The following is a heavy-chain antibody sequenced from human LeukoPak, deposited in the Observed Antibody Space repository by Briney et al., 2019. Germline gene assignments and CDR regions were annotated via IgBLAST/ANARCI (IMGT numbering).Heavy chain of an antibody. CDR3: ARDRPYSSGWSPQRYFDY. J-gene: IGHJ4*02. D-gene: IGHD6-19*01. V-gene: IGHV4-34*01. CDR1: GGSFSGYY. CDR2: INHSGST. Sequence: SETLSLTCAVYGGSFSGYYWSWIRQPPGKGLEWIGEINHSGSTNYNPSLKSRVTISVDTSKNQFSLKLSSVTAADTAVYYCARDRPYSSGWSPQRYFDYWGQGTLVTVSS.